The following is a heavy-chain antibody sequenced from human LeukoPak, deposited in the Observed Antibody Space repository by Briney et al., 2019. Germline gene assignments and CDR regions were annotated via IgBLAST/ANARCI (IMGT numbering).Heavy chain of an antibody. CDR3: AREHYFYHMNG. J-gene: IGHJ6*03. Sequence: PGGSLRLSCAASGFTFSSYSMNWVRQAPGKGLEWVANVDEAGTEKYYVDSVKGRFTISRDNAENSLYLQMNSLRAEDTAVYYCAREHYFYHMNGWGKGTTVTVSS. CDR2: VDEAGTEK. V-gene: IGHV3-7*01. CDR1: GFTFSSYS.